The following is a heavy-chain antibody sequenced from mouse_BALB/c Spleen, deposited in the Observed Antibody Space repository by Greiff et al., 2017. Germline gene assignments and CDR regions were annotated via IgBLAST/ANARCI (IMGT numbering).Heavy chain of an antibody. V-gene: IGHV5-6-2*01. CDR1: GFTFSSYY. D-gene: IGHD1-1*01. J-gene: IGHJ4*01. CDR3: ARHEGYYYGSSHYAMDY. Sequence: EVKLMESGGGLVKLGGSLKLSCAASGFTFSSYYMSWVRQTPEKRLELVAAINSNGGSTYYPDTVKGRFTISRDNAKNTLYLQMSSLKSEDTALYYCARHEGYYYGSSHYAMDYWGQGTSVTVSS. CDR2: INSNGGST.